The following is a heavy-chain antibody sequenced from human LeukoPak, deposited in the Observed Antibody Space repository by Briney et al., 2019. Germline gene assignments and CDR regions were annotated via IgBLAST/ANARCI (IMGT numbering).Heavy chain of an antibody. CDR2: ISAYNGNT. J-gene: IGHJ4*02. Sequence: GAAVKVSCKASGYTFTSYGISWVRQAPGQGLEWMGWISAYNGNTNYAQKLQGRVTMTTDTSTRTAYMEMRSLRSDDTAVYYCARDSVCSGGSCYSHYFDYWGQGTLVTVPS. V-gene: IGHV1-18*04. D-gene: IGHD2-15*01. CDR1: GYTFTSYG. CDR3: ARDSVCSGGSCYSHYFDY.